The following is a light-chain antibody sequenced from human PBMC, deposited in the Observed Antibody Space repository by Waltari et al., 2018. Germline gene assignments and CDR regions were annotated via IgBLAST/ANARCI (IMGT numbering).Light chain of an antibody. CDR2: DVS. CDR1: ISHIGAYNH. V-gene: IGLV2-14*03. Sequence: QSALTQPASVSGSPGQSITISCTGTISHIGAYNHVSWYQQYPGQAPKLLIFDVSDRPPGVFDRFSGSKSGNTASLTISGLQAEDEADYYCSSFTTSSSWIFGGGTKLTVL. J-gene: IGLJ2*01. CDR3: SSFTTSSSWI.